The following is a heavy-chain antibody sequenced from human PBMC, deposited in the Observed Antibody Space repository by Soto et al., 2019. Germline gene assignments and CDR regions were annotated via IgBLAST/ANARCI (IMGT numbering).Heavy chain of an antibody. D-gene: IGHD3-16*01. J-gene: IGHJ6*03. CDR2: IYYSGST. V-gene: IGHV4-59*01. CDR1: GGYISSYF. Sequence: QVQLQESGPGLVKPSETLSLTCSVSGGYISSYFWNWIRQPPGKGLEWIGWIYYSGSTNYHPSLKSRVSISVDTAKNQFSLRLSSVTAADTAIYYCARDLGDYAEPGYYYDMDVWGKGTTVTVSS. CDR3: ARDLGDYAEPGYYYDMDV.